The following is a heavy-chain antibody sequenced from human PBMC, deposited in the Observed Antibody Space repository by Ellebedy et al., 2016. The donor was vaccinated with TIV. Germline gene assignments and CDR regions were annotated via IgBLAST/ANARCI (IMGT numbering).Heavy chain of an antibody. V-gene: IGHV1-18*01. CDR3: ARRVGREWYRYWPYFDY. J-gene: IGHJ4*02. CDR2: ISAYNGNT. D-gene: IGHD3-16*02. CDR1: GYTFTSYG. Sequence: AASVKVSCKASGYTFTSYGISWVRKAPGQGLEWMGWISAYNGNTNYAQKLQGRVTMTTDTSTSTAYMELRSLRSDDTAVYYCARRVGREWYRYWPYFDYWGQGTLVTVSS.